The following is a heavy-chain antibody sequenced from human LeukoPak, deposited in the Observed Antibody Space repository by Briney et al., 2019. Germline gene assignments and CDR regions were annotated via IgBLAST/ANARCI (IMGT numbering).Heavy chain of an antibody. CDR1: GGSISSGGYY. CDR2: IYYSGST. CDR3: ARGYDSSGYLNY. V-gene: IGHV4-31*03. Sequence: SETLSLTCTVSGGSISSGGYYWSWIRQHPGKGLAWIGYIYYSGSTYYNPSLKSRVTISVDTSKNQFSLKLSSVTAADTAVYYCARGYDSSGYLNYWGQGTLVTVSS. J-gene: IGHJ4*02. D-gene: IGHD3-22*01.